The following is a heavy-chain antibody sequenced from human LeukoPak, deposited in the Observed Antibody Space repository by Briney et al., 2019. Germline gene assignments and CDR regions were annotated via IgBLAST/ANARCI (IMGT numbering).Heavy chain of an antibody. CDR3: ARRDYTTGWLCYFDY. Sequence: PSETLSLTCTVSGGSISSSSYYWGWIRQPPGKGLEWVGSIYYSGSTYYNPSLKSRVTVSADTSKKQFSLNMTSVTAADTAVYYCARRDYTTGWLCYFDYWGQGTLVTVSS. CDR1: GGSISSSSYY. D-gene: IGHD6-19*01. J-gene: IGHJ4*02. CDR2: IYYSGST. V-gene: IGHV4-39*01.